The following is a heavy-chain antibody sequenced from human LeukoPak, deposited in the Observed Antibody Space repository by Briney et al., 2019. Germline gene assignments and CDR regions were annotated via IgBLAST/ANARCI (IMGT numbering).Heavy chain of an antibody. J-gene: IGHJ6*02. CDR1: GFTFTTYA. Sequence: GGSLRLSCAASGFTFTTYAMNWVRQAPGKGLECVSLISSSGDNTHYADSVKGRFTISSDNSKDTVSFQMNSLRGEDTAVYYCAKDVRVGGGGMDVWGQGTTVTVSS. V-gene: IGHV3-23*01. CDR3: AKDVRVGGGGMDV. CDR2: ISSSGDNT. D-gene: IGHD1-26*01.